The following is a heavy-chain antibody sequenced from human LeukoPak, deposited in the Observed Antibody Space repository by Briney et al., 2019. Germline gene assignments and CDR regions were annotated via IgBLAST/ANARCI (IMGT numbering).Heavy chain of an antibody. CDR2: ISSTGTYI. Sequence: GGSLRLSCAASGFTFSSYSMNWVRQAPGKGLEWVSSISSTGTYIYYADSVKGRFTISRDNAKNSLYLQMNSLRDEDTAVYYCARDPSVVPAAVNWFDPWGQGTLVTVSS. D-gene: IGHD2-2*01. J-gene: IGHJ5*02. CDR1: GFTFSSYS. CDR3: ARDPSVVPAAVNWFDP. V-gene: IGHV3-21*01.